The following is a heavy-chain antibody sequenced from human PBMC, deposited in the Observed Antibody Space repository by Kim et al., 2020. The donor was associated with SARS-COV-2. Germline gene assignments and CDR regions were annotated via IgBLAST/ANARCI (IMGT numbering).Heavy chain of an antibody. CDR3: ARAGGGSPTSFDY. J-gene: IGHJ4*02. Sequence: YHPSLKSRVTISVDTSKNQFSLKLSSVTAADTAVYYCARAGGGSPTSFDYWGQGTLVTVSS. V-gene: IGHV4-31*02. D-gene: IGHD3-10*01.